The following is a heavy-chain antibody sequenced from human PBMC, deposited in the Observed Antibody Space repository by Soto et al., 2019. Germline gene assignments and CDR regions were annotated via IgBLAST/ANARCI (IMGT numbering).Heavy chain of an antibody. CDR2: ISYDGSNK. Sequence: QVQLVESGGGVVQPGRSLRLSCAASGFTFSSYAMHWVRQAPGKGLEWVAVISYDGSNKYYADSVKGRFTISIDNSKNTLYLQMNSLRAEDTAVYYCARDWYYDIVTQIDYWGQGTLVTVSS. V-gene: IGHV3-30-3*01. CDR1: GFTFSSYA. J-gene: IGHJ4*02. D-gene: IGHD3-9*01. CDR3: ARDWYYDIVTQIDY.